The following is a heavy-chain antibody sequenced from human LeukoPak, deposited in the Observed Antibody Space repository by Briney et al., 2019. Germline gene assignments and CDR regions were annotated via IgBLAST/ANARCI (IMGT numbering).Heavy chain of an antibody. V-gene: IGHV1-2*02. J-gene: IGHJ4*02. CDR2: INPNSGGT. Sequence: ASVKVSCKASGYTFTGYYIHWVRQAPGQGLEWMGWINPNSGGTNYAQKFQGRVTMTRDTSTSTAYMELSRLRSDDTAVYYCARASLVWAAAAVYYFDYWGQRTLVTVSS. D-gene: IGHD6-13*01. CDR3: ARASLVWAAAAVYYFDY. CDR1: GYTFTGYY.